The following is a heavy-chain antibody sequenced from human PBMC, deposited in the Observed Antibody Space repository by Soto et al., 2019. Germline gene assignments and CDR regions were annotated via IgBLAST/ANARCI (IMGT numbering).Heavy chain of an antibody. CDR3: AKSLVFVDHGYMDV. J-gene: IGHJ6*03. CDR1: GGRFTNYI. D-gene: IGHD2-21*01. V-gene: IGHV1-69*08. Sequence: QVQLVQSGAEVKKPGSSVKVSCEASGGRFTNYIFTWVRQAPGQGLEWMGRSIPIKGTADYALKFQDRVSMTADKSTKRVHMEMRSLRPDDTAVYYCAKSLVFVDHGYMDVWGKGTTVTVSS. CDR2: SIPIKGTA.